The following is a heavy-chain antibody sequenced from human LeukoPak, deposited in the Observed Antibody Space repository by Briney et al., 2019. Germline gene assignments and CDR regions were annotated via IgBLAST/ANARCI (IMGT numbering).Heavy chain of an antibody. CDR2: FDPEDGET. J-gene: IGHJ3*02. CDR3: AFHYYDSSGYYPGAFDI. V-gene: IGHV1-24*01. CDR1: GYTLTELS. Sequence: ASVKVSCKVSGYTLTELSMHWVRQAPGKGLEWMGGFDPEDGETIYAQKFQGRVTMTEDTSTDTAFMELSSLRSEDTAVYYCAFHYYDSSGYYPGAFDIWGQGTMVTVSS. D-gene: IGHD3-22*01.